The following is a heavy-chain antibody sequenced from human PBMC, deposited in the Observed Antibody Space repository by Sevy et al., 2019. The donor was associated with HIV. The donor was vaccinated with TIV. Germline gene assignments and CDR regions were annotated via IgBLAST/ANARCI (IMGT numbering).Heavy chain of an antibody. D-gene: IGHD3-10*01. CDR1: GGSISSYY. Sequence: SETLSHTCTVSGGSISSYYWSWIRQPAGKGLEWIGRIYTSGSTNYNPSLKSRVTMSVDTSKNQFSLKLSSVTAADTAVYYCARAGPTKAGYYYGMDVWGQGTTVTVSS. CDR3: ARAGPTKAGYYYGMDV. CDR2: IYTSGST. V-gene: IGHV4-4*07. J-gene: IGHJ6*02.